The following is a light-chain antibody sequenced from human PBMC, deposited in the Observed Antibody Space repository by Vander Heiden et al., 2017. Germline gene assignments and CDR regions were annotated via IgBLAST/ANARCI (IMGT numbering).Light chain of an antibody. CDR2: DAS. J-gene: IGKJ4*01. Sequence: ELVLTQSPATLSLSPGERATLSCRASQSVSSYLAWYQPKPGQAPRLLIYDASNRATGVPARFSGSGSERDFTLTISSLEPEDFAIYYCQQRSNWPAAFGGGTMVEIK. CDR3: QQRSNWPAA. V-gene: IGKV3-11*02. CDR1: QSVSSY.